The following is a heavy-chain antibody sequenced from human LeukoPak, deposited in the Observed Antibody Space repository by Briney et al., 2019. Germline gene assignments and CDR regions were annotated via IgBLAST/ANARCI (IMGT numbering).Heavy chain of an antibody. J-gene: IGHJ4*02. CDR1: GGTFNSYA. V-gene: IGHV1-69*05. CDR3: ASALGYCSGGSCYSSGQPYDY. D-gene: IGHD2-15*01. Sequence: SVKVSCKASGGTFNSYAISWVRQAPGQGLEWMGGIIPIFHTANYAQKFQGRVTITTDESTSTAYMDLNNLRSEDTAVYYCASALGYCSGGSCYSSGQPYDYWGQGTLVTVSS. CDR2: IIPIFHTA.